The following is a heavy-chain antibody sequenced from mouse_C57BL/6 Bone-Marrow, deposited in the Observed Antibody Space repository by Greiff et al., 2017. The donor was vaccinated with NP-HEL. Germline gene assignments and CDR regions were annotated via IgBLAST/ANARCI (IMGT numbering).Heavy chain of an antibody. V-gene: IGHV1-76*01. J-gene: IGHJ2*01. CDR1: GYTFTDYY. Sequence: QVQLKESGAELVRPGASVKLSCKASGYTFTDYYINWVKQRPGQGLEWIARIYPGSGNTYYNEKFKGKATLTAEKSSSTAYMQLSSLTSEDSAVYFCARPSLLALDYWGQGTTLTVSS. CDR2: IYPGSGNT. CDR3: ARPSLLALDY. D-gene: IGHD2-1*01.